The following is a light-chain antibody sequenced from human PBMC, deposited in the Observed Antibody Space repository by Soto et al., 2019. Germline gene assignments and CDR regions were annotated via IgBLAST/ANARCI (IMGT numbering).Light chain of an antibody. CDR2: EIA. Sequence: ALTQPAARSVSPRESMTISCTGTSSDVWSYNLVSGYQQHPGKAPQLMIYEIAMRPPGVSIRFSGSKSANTACLTISGLQAEDEDYYYSCSSAGSSTSYVFGAGAKVTVL. V-gene: IGLV2-23*02. CDR3: CSSAGSSTSYV. J-gene: IGLJ1*01. CDR1: SSDVWSYNL.